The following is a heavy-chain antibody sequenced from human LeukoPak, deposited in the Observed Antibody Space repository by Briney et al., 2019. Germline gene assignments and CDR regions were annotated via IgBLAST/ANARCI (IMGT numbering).Heavy chain of an antibody. CDR1: GGSISSSSYY. CDR2: IFFGGST. Sequence: PSETLSLTCTVSGGSISSSSYYWGWIRQPPGKGLEWIGSIFFGGSTDYNPSLKSRVSISIDTSKKQFSLKLTSVTAADMAVYFCARQFLVGSTFHAFDLWGQGTRVTVSS. D-gene: IGHD1-26*01. V-gene: IGHV4-39*07. J-gene: IGHJ3*01. CDR3: ARQFLVGSTFHAFDL.